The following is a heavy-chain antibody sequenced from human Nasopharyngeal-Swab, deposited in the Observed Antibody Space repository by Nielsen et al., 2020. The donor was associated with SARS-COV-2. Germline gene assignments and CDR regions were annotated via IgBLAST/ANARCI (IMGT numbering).Heavy chain of an antibody. J-gene: IGHJ6*03. D-gene: IGHD6-13*01. CDR2: IWYDGSNK. Sequence: GAALKISCASSGFTFSSYILNWVRQAPRKGQELVAVIWYDGSNKYYAGFVRRRFTISRDNSKNTLYLQMNSLRAEDTAVYYCARVGSSWYGINYYYYMDVWGKGTTVTVSS. CDR3: ARVGSSWYGINYYYYMDV. CDR1: GFTFSSYI. V-gene: IGHV3-33*08.